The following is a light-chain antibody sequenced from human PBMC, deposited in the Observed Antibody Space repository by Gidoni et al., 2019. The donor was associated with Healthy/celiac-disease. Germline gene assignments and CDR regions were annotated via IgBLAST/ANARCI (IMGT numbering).Light chain of an antibody. Sequence: AIRMTQSPSSLSASTGDRVTITCRASQGISSYLAWYQQKPGKAPKLLIYAASTLQSGVPSRFSGSGSGTDFTRTSSCLQSEDFATYYCQQYYSYPRTFGGGTKVEIK. V-gene: IGKV1-8*01. CDR2: AAS. CDR3: QQYYSYPRT. J-gene: IGKJ4*02. CDR1: QGISSY.